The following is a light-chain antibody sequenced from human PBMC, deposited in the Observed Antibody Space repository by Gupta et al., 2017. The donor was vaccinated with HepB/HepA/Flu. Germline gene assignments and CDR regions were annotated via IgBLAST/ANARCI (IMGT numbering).Light chain of an antibody. CDR2: YKSDSDK. V-gene: IGLV5-45*02. CDR1: SGINVGTYR. Sequence: QAVLTQPSSLSASPGASASLTCTLRSGINVGTYRIYWYQQKPGSPPQYLLRYKSDSDKQQGSGGPSRFSGSKDASANAGILLISGRQAEDVAEYYCMIWHRRAVVLGGGTKLNVL. CDR3: MIWHRRAVV. J-gene: IGLJ2*01.